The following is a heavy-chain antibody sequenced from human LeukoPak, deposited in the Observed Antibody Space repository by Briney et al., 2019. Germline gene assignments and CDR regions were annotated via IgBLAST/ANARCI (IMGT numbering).Heavy chain of an antibody. CDR1: GGSISSYY. V-gene: IGHV4-59*12. D-gene: IGHD3-10*01. Sequence: SETLSLTCTVSGGSISSYYWSWIRQPPGKGLEWIGYIYYSGSTNYNPSLKSRVTISVDTSKNQFSLKLSSVTAADTAVYYCARYYGSGSYYKSYYYYMDVWGKGTTVTVSS. CDR3: ARYYGSGSYYKSYYYYMDV. CDR2: IYYSGST. J-gene: IGHJ6*03.